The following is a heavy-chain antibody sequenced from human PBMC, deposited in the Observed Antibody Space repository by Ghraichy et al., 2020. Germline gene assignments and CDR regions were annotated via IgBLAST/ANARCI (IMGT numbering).Heavy chain of an antibody. D-gene: IGHD3-9*01. J-gene: IGHJ6*02. Sequence: SQTLSLTCAISGDSVSSNSAAWNWIRQSPSRGLEWLGRTYYRSKWYNDYAVSVKSRITINPDTSKNQFSLQLNSVTPEDTAVYYCARDRTYYDILTGYYSTGGYGMDVWGQGTTVTVSS. CDR3: ARDRTYYDILTGYYSTGGYGMDV. CDR1: GDSVSSNSAA. CDR2: TYYRSKWYN. V-gene: IGHV6-1*01.